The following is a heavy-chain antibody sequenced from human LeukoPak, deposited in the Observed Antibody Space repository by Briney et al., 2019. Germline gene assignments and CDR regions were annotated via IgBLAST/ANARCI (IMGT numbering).Heavy chain of an antibody. Sequence: GGSLRLSCAASGFTFSSFAMNWVRQAPGKGLEWVSAISGSGGSTYYADSAKGRFTISRDNSKNTLYLQMNSLRAEDTAVYYCASARMPGPTPFDYWGQGTLVTVSS. CDR1: GFTFSSFA. D-gene: IGHD2-15*01. CDR2: ISGSGGST. V-gene: IGHV3-23*01. J-gene: IGHJ4*02. CDR3: ASARMPGPTPFDY.